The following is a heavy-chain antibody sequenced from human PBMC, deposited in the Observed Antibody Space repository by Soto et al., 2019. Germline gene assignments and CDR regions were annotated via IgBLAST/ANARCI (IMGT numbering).Heavy chain of an antibody. CDR3: ARVHLGEYGWFDP. D-gene: IGHD3-10*01. Sequence: SETLSLTCAVSGYSISSGYYWGWIRQPPGKGLEWIGSIYHSGSTYYNPSIKSRVTISVDTSKNQFSLKLSSGAAADTAVYYCARVHLGEYGWFDPWGQGTLVTVSS. CDR1: GYSISSGYY. J-gene: IGHJ5*02. V-gene: IGHV4-38-2*01. CDR2: IYHSGST.